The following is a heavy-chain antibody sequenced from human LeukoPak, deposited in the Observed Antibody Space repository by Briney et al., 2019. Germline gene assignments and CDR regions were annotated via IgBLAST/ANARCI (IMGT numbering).Heavy chain of an antibody. CDR2: INWNGGST. CDR3: ARDRVVVATTTPPYWYFDL. V-gene: IGHV3-20*04. D-gene: IGHD2-15*01. CDR1: GFTLDDYG. J-gene: IGHJ2*01. Sequence: PGGSLRLSCAASGFTLDDYGMSWVRQAPGKGLEWVSGINWNGGSTGYVASVKGRFTISRDNAKNSLFLHMNSLRVEDTALYYCARDRVVVATTTPPYWYFDLWGRGTRVTVSS.